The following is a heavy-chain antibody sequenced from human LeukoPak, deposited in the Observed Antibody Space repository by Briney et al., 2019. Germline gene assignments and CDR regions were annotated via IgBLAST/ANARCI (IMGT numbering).Heavy chain of an antibody. Sequence: PSETLSLTCTVSGGFISNYYWSWIRQPPGKGLEWIGYIYYSGSANYNPSLKSRVTISVDTSKNQFSLNLSSVTAADTAVYFCARDLVDRDMVNSLGCFDPWGQGTLVTVSS. CDR2: IYYSGSA. CDR1: GGFISNYY. V-gene: IGHV4-59*01. J-gene: IGHJ5*02. D-gene: IGHD5-18*01. CDR3: ARDLVDRDMVNSLGCFDP.